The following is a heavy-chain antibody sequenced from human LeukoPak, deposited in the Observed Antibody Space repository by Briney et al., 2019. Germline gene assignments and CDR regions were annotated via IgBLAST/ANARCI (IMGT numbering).Heavy chain of an antibody. Sequence: GGSLRLSCAASGFTFSDHYMRWLRQAPGKGLEWVSYISTSGVYTNYADSVKGRFTISRDDAKNSLYLQMNSLIAEDTAMYYCARNRISAAGCVFDIWGQGTRVSVSS. V-gene: IGHV3-11*03. CDR1: GFTFSDHY. CDR3: ARNRISAAGCVFDI. D-gene: IGHD6-13*01. CDR2: ISTSGVYT. J-gene: IGHJ3*02.